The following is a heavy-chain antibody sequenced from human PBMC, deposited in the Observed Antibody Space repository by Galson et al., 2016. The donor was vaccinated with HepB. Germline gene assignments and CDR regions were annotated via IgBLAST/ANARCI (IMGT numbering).Heavy chain of an antibody. D-gene: IGHD3-3*01. CDR3: ARERREYDFWGNYFDP. V-gene: IGHV4-31*01. CDR1: GGSISSGSYY. CDR2: ISYSGRT. Sequence: LSLTCTVSGGSISSGSYYWTWIRQRPGTGLEWIGYISYSGRTYYNPSLRSPVIISIDTSKNQFSLKLSSVTAADTAMYYCARERREYDFWGNYFDPWGRGILVTVSS. J-gene: IGHJ5*02.